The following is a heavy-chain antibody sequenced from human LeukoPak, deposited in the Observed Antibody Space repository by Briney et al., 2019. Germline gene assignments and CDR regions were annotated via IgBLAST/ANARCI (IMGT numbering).Heavy chain of an antibody. CDR2: ISGSGTTI. V-gene: IGHV3-11*01. D-gene: IGHD1-7*01. Sequence: GGSLRLSCAASGFTFTNYYMGWVRQAPGKGLEWLSYISGSGTTIFYADSVKGRFTISRDNAKNSVDLQMNSLRAEDTAVYYCGRDFGLVGTKRSFDLWGQGTMVTVSS. CDR3: GRDFGLVGTKRSFDL. CDR1: GFTFTNYY. J-gene: IGHJ3*01.